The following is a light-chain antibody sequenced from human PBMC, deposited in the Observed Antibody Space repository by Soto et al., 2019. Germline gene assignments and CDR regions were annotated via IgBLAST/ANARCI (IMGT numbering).Light chain of an antibody. CDR3: AAWHDSLNGPV. V-gene: IGLV1-44*01. CDR2: NNN. CDR1: SSNIGGNP. J-gene: IGLJ3*02. Sequence: QSVLTQPPSASGTPGQRVTISCSGSSSNIGGNPVNWYQQLPGTAPTLLIYNNNQRPSGVPDRFSGSKSGTSASLAISGLQSEDEADYYCAAWHDSLNGPVFGGGTKVTVL.